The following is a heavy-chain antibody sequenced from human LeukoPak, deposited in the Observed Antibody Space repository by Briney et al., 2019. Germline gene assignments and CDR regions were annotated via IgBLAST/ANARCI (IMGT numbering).Heavy chain of an antibody. J-gene: IGHJ4*02. CDR1: GFTFSNYG. Sequence: PGGSLRLSCAASGFTFSNYGMHWVRQAPGKGLEWVAFIRYDGSNKYYANSVKGRFTISRDNSKNTLYLQMNSLRAEDTAAYYCAKDGPSFYYGSGSHFDYWGQGTLVTVSS. D-gene: IGHD3-10*01. V-gene: IGHV3-30*02. CDR2: IRYDGSNK. CDR3: AKDGPSFYYGSGSHFDY.